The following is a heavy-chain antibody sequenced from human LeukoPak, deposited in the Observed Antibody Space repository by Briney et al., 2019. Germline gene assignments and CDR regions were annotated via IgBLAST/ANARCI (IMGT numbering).Heavy chain of an antibody. CDR1: GGSISSYY. D-gene: IGHD3-22*01. CDR3: ARVYYYDSSGWFDP. CDR2: IYYSGST. Sequence: SETLSLTCTVAGGSISSYYWSWIRQPPGKGLEWIGYIYYSGSTYYNPSLKSRVTISVDTSKNQFSLKLSSVTATDTAVYYCARVYYYDSSGWFDPWGQGTLVTVSS. J-gene: IGHJ5*02. V-gene: IGHV4-59*06.